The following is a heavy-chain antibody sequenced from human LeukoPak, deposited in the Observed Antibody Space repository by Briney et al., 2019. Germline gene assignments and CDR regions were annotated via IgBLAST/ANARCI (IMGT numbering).Heavy chain of an antibody. CDR2: IYYSGTT. CDR1: GGSISSYY. Sequence: SQTLSLTCTVSGGSISSYYWSWIRQPPGKGLEWIGYIYYSGTTNYNPSIKSRVTISVDTSKNQSSLKLSSVTAADTAVYYCARGVYIAAAQYGYWGQGTLVTVSS. CDR3: ARGVYIAAAQYGY. V-gene: IGHV4-59*01. D-gene: IGHD6-13*01. J-gene: IGHJ4*02.